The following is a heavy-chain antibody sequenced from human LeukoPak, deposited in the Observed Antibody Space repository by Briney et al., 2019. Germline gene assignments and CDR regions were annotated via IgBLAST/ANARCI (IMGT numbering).Heavy chain of an antibody. CDR2: ISSSGSTI. CDR3: ARDDAFDI. J-gene: IGHJ3*02. Sequence: GGSLRLSCEASGFSFISYAMTWVRQAPGKGLEWVSYISSSGSTIYYADSVKGRFTISRDNAKNSLYLQMNSLRAEDTAVYYCARDDAFDIWGQGTMVTVSS. CDR1: GFSFISYA. V-gene: IGHV3-48*03.